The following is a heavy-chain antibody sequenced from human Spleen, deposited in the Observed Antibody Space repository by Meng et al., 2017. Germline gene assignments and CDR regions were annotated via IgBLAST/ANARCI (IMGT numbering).Heavy chain of an antibody. J-gene: IGHJ4*02. Sequence: SVKVSCKASGGTFSSYAISWVRQAPGQGLEWMGGIFPIFGTANYAQKFQGRVTITTDESTSTAYMELSSLRSEDTAVYYCARATVNTPGFFDYWGQGALVTVSS. CDR3: ARATVNTPGFFDY. V-gene: IGHV1-69*05. CDR2: IFPIFGTA. D-gene: IGHD4-17*01. CDR1: GGTFSSYA.